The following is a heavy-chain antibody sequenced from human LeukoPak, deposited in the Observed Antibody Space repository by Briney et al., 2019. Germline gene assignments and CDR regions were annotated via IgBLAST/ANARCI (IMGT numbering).Heavy chain of an antibody. CDR2: IYHSGSP. D-gene: IGHD3-10*01. CDR3: ARDFGL. J-gene: IGHJ2*01. V-gene: IGHV4-4*02. Sequence: SGTLSLTCAASGASMISNNWWNWFRQSPGKGLEWIGEIYHSGSPNYNPSLKSRVTISVDKSKNEYSLILTSVTAADTAVYFCARDFGLWGRGTLVTVSS. CDR1: GASMISNNW.